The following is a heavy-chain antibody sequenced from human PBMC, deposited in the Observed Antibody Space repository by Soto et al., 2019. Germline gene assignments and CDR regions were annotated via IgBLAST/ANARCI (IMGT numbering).Heavy chain of an antibody. CDR2: TYYTADT. Sequence: SETLSLTCTVSGVSIRSYFWSWIRQPPGKGLEWIGYTYYTADTKYSPSLESRATISADPSKKQFSLRLSPVSAADTALYFCAASKTRGESFDYWGQGALVTVSS. CDR3: AASKTRGESFDY. D-gene: IGHD3-10*01. V-gene: IGHV4-59*01. J-gene: IGHJ4*02. CDR1: GVSIRSYF.